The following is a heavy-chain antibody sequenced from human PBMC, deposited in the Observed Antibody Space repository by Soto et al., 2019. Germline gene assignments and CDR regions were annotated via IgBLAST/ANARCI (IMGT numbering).Heavy chain of an antibody. CDR3: AKDRSYSNYGPHAYYYYYGMDV. CDR1: GFTFSSYG. J-gene: IGHJ6*02. D-gene: IGHD4-4*01. CDR2: ISYDGSNK. Sequence: GGSLRLSCAASGFTFSSYGMHWVRQAPGKGLEWVAVISYDGSNKYYADSVKGRFTISRDNSKNTLYLQMNSLRAEGTAVYYCAKDRSYSNYGPHAYYYYYGMDVWGQGTTVTSP. V-gene: IGHV3-30*18.